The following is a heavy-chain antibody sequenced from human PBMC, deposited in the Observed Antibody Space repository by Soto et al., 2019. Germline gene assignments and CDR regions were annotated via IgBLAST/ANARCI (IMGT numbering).Heavy chain of an antibody. D-gene: IGHD3-16*01. Sequence: GGSLRLSCAASGFTFSSYVMNWVRQAPGKGLEWVSALSGSGGTTYYADSVKGRFTISRDNSKNTLYLQMNSLRVEDTAMYYCAKGEEFGGATPFEFWDQGTQVTVSS. CDR3: AKGEEFGGATPFEF. J-gene: IGHJ4*02. CDR2: LSGSGGTT. V-gene: IGHV3-23*01. CDR1: GFTFSSYV.